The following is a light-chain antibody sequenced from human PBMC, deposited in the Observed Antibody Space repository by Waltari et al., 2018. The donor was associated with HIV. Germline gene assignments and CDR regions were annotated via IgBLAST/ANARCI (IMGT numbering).Light chain of an antibody. CDR2: EVT. V-gene: IGLV2-8*01. Sequence: QSALTQPPSASGSLGQSVTISCFGSSSDIGAYDSVSWFQQLPQNAPTLLLYEVTKRPSGVPDRVSGSRSGNTAFRTVSGLQPNDTAAYFCSSYGDNNWVLFGEGTNLTVL. J-gene: IGLJ2*01. CDR3: SSYGDNNWVL. CDR1: SSDIGAYDS.